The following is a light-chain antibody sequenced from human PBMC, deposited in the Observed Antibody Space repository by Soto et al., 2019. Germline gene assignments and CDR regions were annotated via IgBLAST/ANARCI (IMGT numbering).Light chain of an antibody. CDR2: GAS. CDR1: QSVRNN. Sequence: EIVMTQSPATLSVSPGERATLSCRASQSVRNNLAWYQQKPGQAPRLLIYGASTRATGIPDRFSGSGSGTEFTLTISSLQSEDFAVYYCQQYDNSWTFGQGTKVEIK. CDR3: QQYDNSWT. V-gene: IGKV3-15*01. J-gene: IGKJ1*01.